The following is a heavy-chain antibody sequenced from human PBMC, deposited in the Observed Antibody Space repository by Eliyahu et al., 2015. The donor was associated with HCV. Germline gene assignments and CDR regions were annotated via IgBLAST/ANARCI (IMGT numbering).Heavy chain of an antibody. J-gene: IGHJ4*02. CDR1: GFXFSSYE. CDR3: ARETYSGYAGGWYDYFDS. D-gene: IGHD5-12*01. CDR2: ISSSGDTL. Sequence: EVQLVESGGGLVQPGGSLRLSCAASGFXFSSYEINWVRQAPGKGLDWVXXISSSGDTLKYADXVKGRFIISRDNAKNSLYLQMHGLRAEDTAVYYCARETYSGYAGGWYDYFDSWGQGTLVSVSS. V-gene: IGHV3-48*03.